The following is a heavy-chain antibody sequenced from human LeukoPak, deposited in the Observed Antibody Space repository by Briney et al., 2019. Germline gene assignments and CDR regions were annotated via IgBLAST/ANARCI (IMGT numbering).Heavy chain of an antibody. Sequence: GGSLRLSCAASGFLFISYGMHWVRQAPGKGLEWVTFIRYDGDNKYYADSVKGLFTISRDNSKNTLYLQMNSLRAEDTAVYYCAEDSHYYASGNYFDYWGQGTLVTVSS. CDR1: GFLFISYG. V-gene: IGHV3-30*02. J-gene: IGHJ4*02. CDR3: AEDSHYYASGNYFDY. D-gene: IGHD3-10*01. CDR2: IRYDGDNK.